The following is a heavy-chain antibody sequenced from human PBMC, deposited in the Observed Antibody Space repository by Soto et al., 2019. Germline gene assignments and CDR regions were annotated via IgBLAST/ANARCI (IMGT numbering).Heavy chain of an antibody. D-gene: IGHD2-2*01. CDR1: GFTFSSYG. CDR3: AKGHCSSTSCTDNIDY. Sequence: GSLRLSCAASGFTFSSYGMHWVRQAPGKGLEWVAFILYYGSNKFFADSVKGRFTISRDNSKNTLYLQMNSLRAEDTALYYCAKGHCSSTSCTDNIDYWGQGTLVTVSS. V-gene: IGHV3-30*18. J-gene: IGHJ4*02. CDR2: ILYYGSNK.